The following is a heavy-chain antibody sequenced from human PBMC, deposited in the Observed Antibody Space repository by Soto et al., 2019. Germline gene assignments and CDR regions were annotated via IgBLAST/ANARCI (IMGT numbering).Heavy chain of an antibody. V-gene: IGHV4-34*01. D-gene: IGHD2-2*01. J-gene: IGHJ4*02. CDR3: ARGSTPVVVPAATLDSSGWLDY. CDR1: GGSFSGYY. Sequence: PSETLSLTCAVYGGSFSGYYWSWIRQPPGKGLEWIGEINHSGSTNYNPSLKSRVTISVDTSKNQFSLKLSSVTAADTAVYYCARGSTPVVVPAATLDSSGWLDYWGQGTXVTVSS. CDR2: INHSGST.